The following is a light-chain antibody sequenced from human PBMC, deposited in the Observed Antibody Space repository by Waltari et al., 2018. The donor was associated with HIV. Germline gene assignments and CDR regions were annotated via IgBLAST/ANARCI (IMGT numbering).Light chain of an antibody. V-gene: IGLV2-8*01. CDR1: SSDVGGSKY. CDR2: EVN. J-gene: IGLJ3*02. CDR3: NSYAGSNNWV. Sequence: QSALTQPPSASGSPGTSVTISCTGTSSDVGGSKYVAWYQQHPGKPPKLLIYEVNKRPSGVPDRFSGSKSANTASLTVSGLQADDEADYYCNSYAGSNNWVFGGGTKLTVL.